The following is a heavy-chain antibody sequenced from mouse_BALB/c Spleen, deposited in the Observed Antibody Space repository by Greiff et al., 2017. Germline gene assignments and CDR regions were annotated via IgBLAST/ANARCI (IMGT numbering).Heavy chain of an antibody. D-gene: IGHD2-3*01. Sequence: QVQLQQSGAELVRPGTSVKVSCKASGYAFTNYLIEWVKQRPGQGLEWIGVINPGSGGTNYNEKFKGKATLTADKSSSTAYMQLSSLTSDDSAVYFCARFDGYYDAMDYWGQGTSVTVSS. CDR1: GYAFTNYL. V-gene: IGHV1-54*01. CDR3: ARFDGYYDAMDY. CDR2: INPGSGGT. J-gene: IGHJ4*01.